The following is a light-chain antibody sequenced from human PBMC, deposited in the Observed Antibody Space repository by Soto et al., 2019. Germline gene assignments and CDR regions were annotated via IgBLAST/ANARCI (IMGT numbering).Light chain of an antibody. J-gene: IGKJ4*01. CDR3: QQVKSYPLT. CDR2: AAS. Sequence: DIQLTQSPSFLSASVGDRVTITCRASQGIRNYLGWYQQKPDKAPKLMIYAASTRQSGVPPRFSGRGSGTEFTLTITSLQPEDFATYYCQQVKSYPLTFGGGTKVEIK. V-gene: IGKV1-9*01. CDR1: QGIRNY.